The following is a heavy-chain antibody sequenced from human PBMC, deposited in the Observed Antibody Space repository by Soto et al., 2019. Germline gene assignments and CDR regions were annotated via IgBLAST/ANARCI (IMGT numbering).Heavy chain of an antibody. Sequence: PSETLSLTCTVSGGSISSGDYYWSWIRQPPGKGLGWIGSIYYSGDTTHYADFVKGRVTISRDNSKSTLYLQMNGLRAEDTAVYYCATRGYCVSTGCLADYYAMDVWGQGTTVTSP. D-gene: IGHD3-10*01. J-gene: IGHJ6*02. CDR1: GGSISSGDYY. CDR2: IYYSGDTT. V-gene: IGHV4-30-4*01. CDR3: ATRGYCVSTGCLADYYAMDV.